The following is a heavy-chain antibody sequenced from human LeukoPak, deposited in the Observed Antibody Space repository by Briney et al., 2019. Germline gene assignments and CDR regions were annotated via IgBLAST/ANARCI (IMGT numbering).Heavy chain of an antibody. V-gene: IGHV4-59*01. Sequence: SETLSLTCTVSGDSISTYYWSWIRQPPGKGLEWIGYMYYSGSTNYNPSLKSRVTISLVTPKNQFSLRLNSVTAADTAVYYCARGVAGYGPYDYWGQGTLVTVSS. J-gene: IGHJ4*02. CDR1: GDSISTYY. CDR2: MYYSGST. CDR3: ARGVAGYGPYDY. D-gene: IGHD5-12*01.